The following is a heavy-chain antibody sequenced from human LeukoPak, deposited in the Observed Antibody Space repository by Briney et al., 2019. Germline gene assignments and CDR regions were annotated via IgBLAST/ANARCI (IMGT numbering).Heavy chain of an antibody. J-gene: IGHJ4*02. Sequence: GASVKVSCKASGYTFTSYGISWVRQAPGQGLEWMGWISAYNGNTNYAQKLQGRVTMTTDTSTSTAYMELRSQRSDDTAVYYCARVSGSYYPTIQYYFDYWGQGTLVTVSS. CDR1: GYTFTSYG. V-gene: IGHV1-18*01. D-gene: IGHD1-26*01. CDR2: ISAYNGNT. CDR3: ARVSGSYYPTIQYYFDY.